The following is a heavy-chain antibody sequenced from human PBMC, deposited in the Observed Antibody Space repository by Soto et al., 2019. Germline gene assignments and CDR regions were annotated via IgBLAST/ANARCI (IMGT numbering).Heavy chain of an antibody. CDR3: ASGYGEHCEY. J-gene: IGHJ4*02. CDR2: IHSDGSST. Sequence: PGGSLTLSCAASGFTFSSYWMHWVRQAPGKGLMWVSRIHSDGSSTRYADSVKGRFTISRDNAKNTLYLQMNSLRAEDTAVYYCASGYGEHCEYWGQGTLVTVSS. V-gene: IGHV3-74*01. CDR1: GFTFSSYW. D-gene: IGHD4-17*01.